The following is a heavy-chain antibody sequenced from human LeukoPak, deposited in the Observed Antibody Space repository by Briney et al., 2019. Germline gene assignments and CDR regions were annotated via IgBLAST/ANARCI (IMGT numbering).Heavy chain of an antibody. V-gene: IGHV3-23*01. CDR1: GFTFSSYA. Sequence: PGGSLRLSCAASGFTFSSYAMHWVRQDPGKGLEWVSAISGSGGSTYYADSVKGRFTISRDNSKNTLYLQMNSLRAEDTAVYYCAKDGGAVARGLDYWGQGTLVTVSS. D-gene: IGHD6-19*01. J-gene: IGHJ4*02. CDR3: AKDGGAVARGLDY. CDR2: ISGSGGST.